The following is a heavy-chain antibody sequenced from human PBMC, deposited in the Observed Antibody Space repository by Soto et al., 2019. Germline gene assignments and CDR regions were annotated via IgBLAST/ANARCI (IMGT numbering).Heavy chain of an antibody. J-gene: IGHJ4*02. Sequence: QVQLVESGGGVVQPGRSLRLSCAASGFTFSSYGMHWVRQAPGKGLEWVAVIWYDGSNKYYADSVKGRFTISRDNSKNTVYLQMTSLRAEDTAVYYGVVAGTYSFDYWGQGTLVTVSS. CDR1: GFTFSSYG. V-gene: IGHV3-33*01. CDR2: IWYDGSNK. D-gene: IGHD6-19*01. CDR3: VVAGTYSFDY.